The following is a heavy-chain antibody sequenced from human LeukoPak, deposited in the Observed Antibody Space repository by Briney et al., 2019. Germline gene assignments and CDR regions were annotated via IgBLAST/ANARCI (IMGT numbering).Heavy chain of an antibody. CDR1: GYSFTSYW. J-gene: IGHJ4*02. CDR3: ARRTYDYCSSTSCYYYFDY. Sequence: GESLKISCKGSGYSFTSYWIGWVRQMPGKGLEWMGIIYPGDSDTRYSPSFQGQVTISADKSISTAYLQWSSLKASDTAMYYCARRTYDYCSSTSCYYYFDYWGQGTLVTVSS. CDR2: IYPGDSDT. V-gene: IGHV5-51*01. D-gene: IGHD2-2*01.